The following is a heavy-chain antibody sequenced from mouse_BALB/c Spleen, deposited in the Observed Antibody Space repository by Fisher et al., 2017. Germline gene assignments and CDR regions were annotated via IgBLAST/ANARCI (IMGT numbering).Heavy chain of an antibody. J-gene: IGHJ4*01. CDR3: ARNYRTEDAMDY. D-gene: IGHD2-12*01. V-gene: IGHV1-76*01. Sequence: KFKGKATLTADKSSSTAYMQLSSLKSEDSAVYFCARNYRTEDAMDYWGQGTSVTVSS.